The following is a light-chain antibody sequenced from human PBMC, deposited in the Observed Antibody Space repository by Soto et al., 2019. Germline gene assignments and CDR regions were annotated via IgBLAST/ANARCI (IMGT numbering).Light chain of an antibody. CDR2: DVY. CDR1: SGDLGNFNS. CDR3: SSHTANNTGL. V-gene: IGLV2-14*03. Sequence: QSALTQPDSVSGSLGQSIGVSCTGTSGDLGNFNSVSWYQQHPCKAPKLILFDVYNRPSGVSNRFSGSKSANTASLTIIGLQTEDEADYYCSSHTANNTGLFGGGTKLTVL. J-gene: IGLJ2*01.